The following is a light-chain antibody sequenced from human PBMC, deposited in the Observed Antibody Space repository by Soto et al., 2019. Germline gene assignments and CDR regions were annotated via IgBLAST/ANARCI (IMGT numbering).Light chain of an antibody. CDR3: QQYNNWLGT. CDR2: GAS. J-gene: IGKJ1*01. Sequence: EIVMTQSPATLSVSPGERATLSCRASQSVSTNLAWYQQTPGQAPRLLIFGASASATGIPARFSGSGSGTEFTLTISGLQSEDFAVYYCQQYNNWLGTFGQGTKVEIK. CDR1: QSVSTN. V-gene: IGKV3-15*01.